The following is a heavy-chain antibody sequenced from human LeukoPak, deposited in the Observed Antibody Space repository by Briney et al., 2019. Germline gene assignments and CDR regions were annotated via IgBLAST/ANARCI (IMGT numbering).Heavy chain of an antibody. J-gene: IGHJ3*01. V-gene: IGHV3-48*03. CDR2: ISRTT. Sequence: SGGSLRLSCAASGFTLSSYEMNWVRQAPGKGLEWVSYISRTTSYADSVKGRSTISRDNAKSSLYLQMNSLRAEDTAVYYCARDTDYAFDVWGQGTMVTVSS. CDR3: ARDTDYAFDV. CDR1: GFTLSSYE.